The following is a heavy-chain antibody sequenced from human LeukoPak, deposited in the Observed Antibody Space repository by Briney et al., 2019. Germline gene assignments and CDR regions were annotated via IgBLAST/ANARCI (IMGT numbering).Heavy chain of an antibody. CDR1: GFTFSSYG. J-gene: IGHJ4*02. CDR2: ISYDGSNK. D-gene: IGHD5-18*01. CDR3: AKDSDTAMVPDTYYFDY. Sequence: EGSLRLSCAASGFTFSSYGMHWVRQAPGKGLEWVAVISYDGSNKYYADSVKGRFTISRDNSKNTLYLQMNSLRAEDTAVYYCAKDSDTAMVPDTYYFDYWGQGTLVTVSS. V-gene: IGHV3-30*18.